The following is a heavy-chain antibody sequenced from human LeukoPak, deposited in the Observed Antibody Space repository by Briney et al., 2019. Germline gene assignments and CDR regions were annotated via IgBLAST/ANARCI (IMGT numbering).Heavy chain of an antibody. D-gene: IGHD3-3*02. CDR2: INHSGST. V-gene: IGHV4-34*01. J-gene: IGHJ4*02. CDR1: GGSFSGYY. Sequence: SETLSLTCAVYGGSFSGYYWSWTRQPPGKGLEWIGEINHSGSTNYNPSLKSRVTISVDTSKNQFSLKLSSVTAADTAVYYCARNSRIFGEDYWGQGTLVTVSS. CDR3: ARNSRIFGEDY.